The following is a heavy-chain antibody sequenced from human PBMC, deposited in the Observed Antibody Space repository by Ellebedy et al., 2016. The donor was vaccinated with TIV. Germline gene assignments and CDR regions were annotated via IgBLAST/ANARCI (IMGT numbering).Heavy chain of an antibody. J-gene: IGHJ6*01. CDR2: INPSGGST. CDR1: GYTFTSYY. CDR3: ARGGDYYSVRGSHYGMDV. D-gene: IGHD2-21*02. Sequence: ASVTVSCXASGYTFTSYYMHWVRQAPGQGLEWMGIINPSGGSTSYAQKFQGRVTMTRDTSTSTVYMELSSLRSEDTAVYYCARGGDYYSVRGSHYGMDVWGQGTTVTVSS. V-gene: IGHV1-46*01.